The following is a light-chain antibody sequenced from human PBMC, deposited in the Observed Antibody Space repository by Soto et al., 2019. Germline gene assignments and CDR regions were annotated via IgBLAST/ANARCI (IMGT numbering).Light chain of an antibody. V-gene: IGKV1-5*01. J-gene: IGKJ4*01. CDR2: DAY. Sequence: DIPMTQSPSILPASFRDRVTITCRASQSIRSWLAWYQQKPGKAPKLLIYDAYSLESGVPSRFSGSGSGTDFTLTISSLEAEDVAFYWCQQYFDVPFTFGGGTKVDIK. CDR1: QSIRSW. CDR3: QQYFDVPFT.